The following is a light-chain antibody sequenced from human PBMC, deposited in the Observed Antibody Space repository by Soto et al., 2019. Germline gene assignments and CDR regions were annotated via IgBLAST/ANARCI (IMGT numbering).Light chain of an antibody. Sequence: DIQLTQSPSTLSASVGDRVTITFRASQSISSWLAWYQQKPGKAPKLLIYDVSSLESGVPSRFSGSGSETEYTLTISSLQPDDFATYYCQQCNTFWTFGQGTKVDI. J-gene: IGKJ1*01. V-gene: IGKV1-5*01. CDR3: QQCNTFWT. CDR2: DVS. CDR1: QSISSW.